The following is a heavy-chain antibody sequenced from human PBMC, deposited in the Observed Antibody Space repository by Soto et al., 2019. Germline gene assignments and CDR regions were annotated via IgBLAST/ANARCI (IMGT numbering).Heavy chain of an antibody. Sequence: SETLSLTCTVSGGSISSYYWSWIRQPPGKGLEWIGYIYYSGSTNYNPSLKSRVTISVDTSKNQFSLKLSSVTAADTAVYFCARDRRLGYYDGFDYWGQGTLVTVSS. CDR1: GGSISSYY. CDR2: IYYSGST. D-gene: IGHD3-22*01. CDR3: ARDRRLGYYDGFDY. J-gene: IGHJ4*02. V-gene: IGHV4-59*01.